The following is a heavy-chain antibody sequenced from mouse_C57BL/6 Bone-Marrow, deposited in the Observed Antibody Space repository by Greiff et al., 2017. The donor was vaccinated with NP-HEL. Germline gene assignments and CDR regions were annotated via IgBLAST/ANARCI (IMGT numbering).Heavy chain of an antibody. J-gene: IGHJ4*01. D-gene: IGHD2-13*01. V-gene: IGHV1-82*01. CDR1: GYAFSSSW. CDR3: ARSDYFYAMDY. CDR2: IYPGDGDT. Sequence: LVESGPELVKPGASVKISCKASGYAFSSSWMNWVKQRPGKGLEWIGRIYPGDGDTNYNGKFKGKATLTADKSSSTAYMQLSSLTSEDSAVYFCARSDYFYAMDYWGQGTSVTVSS.